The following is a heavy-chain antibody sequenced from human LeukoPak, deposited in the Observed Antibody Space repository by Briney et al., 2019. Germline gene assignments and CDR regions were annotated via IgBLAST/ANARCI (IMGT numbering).Heavy chain of an antibody. D-gene: IGHD1-26*01. J-gene: IGHJ4*02. CDR3: EGIQVGAGITYDY. CDR1: GFTVSSNY. Sequence: GGSLRLSCAASGFTVSSNYMSWVRQAPGKGLEWVSVIYSGGSTYYADSVKGGFTISRDNSKNTLYLQMNSLRAEDTAVYYCEGIQVGAGITYDYWGQGTLVTVSS. CDR2: IYSGGST. V-gene: IGHV3-53*01.